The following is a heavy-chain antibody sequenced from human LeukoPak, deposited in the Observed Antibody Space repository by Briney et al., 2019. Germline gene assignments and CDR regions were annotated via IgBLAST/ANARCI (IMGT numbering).Heavy chain of an antibody. CDR3: ARAGVVDRFYYYGMDV. CDR1: GFTFSSYG. D-gene: IGHD3-3*01. CDR2: IWYDGSNK. J-gene: IGHJ6*02. V-gene: IGHV3-33*01. Sequence: PGRSLRLSCAASGFTFSSYGMHWVRQAPGKGLEWVAVIWYDGSNKYYADSVKGRFTISRDNSKNTLYLQMNSLRADDTAVYYCARAGVVDRFYYYGMDVWGQGTTVTVSS.